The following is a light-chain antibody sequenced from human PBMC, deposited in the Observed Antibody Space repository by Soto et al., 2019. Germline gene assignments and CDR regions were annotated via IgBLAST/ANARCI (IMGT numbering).Light chain of an antibody. CDR1: QSVSSN. CDR3: QQDNNWPET. V-gene: IGKV3-15*01. J-gene: IGKJ1*01. Sequence: EIVMTQSPATLSVSPGERATLSCRASQSVSSNLAWYQQKPGQAPRLLIYGASTRATGIPARFSGSGSGTEFTLTNSSLQSEDFAVYYCQQDNNWPETFGQGTKVEIK. CDR2: GAS.